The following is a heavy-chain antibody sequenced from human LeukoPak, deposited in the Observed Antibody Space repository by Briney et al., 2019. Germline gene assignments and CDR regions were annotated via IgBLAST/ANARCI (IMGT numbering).Heavy chain of an antibody. Sequence: PGASVKVSCKASGYTFTGYYMHWVRQAPGQGLEWMGWINPNSGGTNYAQKFQGRVTVTRDTSISTAYMELSRLRSDDTAVYYCARANYIAAAGDIVDYWGQGTLVTVSS. CDR2: INPNSGGT. V-gene: IGHV1-2*02. J-gene: IGHJ4*02. CDR3: ARANYIAAAGDIVDY. D-gene: IGHD6-13*01. CDR1: GYTFTGYY.